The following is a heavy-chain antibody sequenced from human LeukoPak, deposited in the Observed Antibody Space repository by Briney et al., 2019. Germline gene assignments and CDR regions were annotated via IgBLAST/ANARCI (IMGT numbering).Heavy chain of an antibody. J-gene: IGHJ3*02. Sequence: GGSLRLSCSASGFTFNNFALHWVRQAPGKGLEWVAVFSYDGNNKYYADSVKGRFTISRDYSKKTLFLQMNSLRAEDTAVYYCARSPGVVPAAMQGAFDIWGQGTMVTVSS. CDR2: FSYDGNNK. CDR3: ARSPGVVPAAMQGAFDI. CDR1: GFTFNNFA. V-gene: IGHV3-30*03. D-gene: IGHD2-2*01.